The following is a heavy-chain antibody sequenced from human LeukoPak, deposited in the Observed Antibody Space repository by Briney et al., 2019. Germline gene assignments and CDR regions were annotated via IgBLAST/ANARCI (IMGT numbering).Heavy chain of an antibody. D-gene: IGHD3-9*01. CDR3: AREGAGGYVGPYLDY. J-gene: IGHJ4*02. CDR2: ISSDGGTT. CDR1: GFTFNYYA. V-gene: IGHV3-64*01. Sequence: PGGSLRLSCAASGFTFNYYAMHWVRQAPGKGLQYVSVISSDGGTTYYANSVKGRFIISRDNAKNTLYLQMGALKPEDMAVYYCAREGAGGYVGPYLDYRGQGALVTVSS.